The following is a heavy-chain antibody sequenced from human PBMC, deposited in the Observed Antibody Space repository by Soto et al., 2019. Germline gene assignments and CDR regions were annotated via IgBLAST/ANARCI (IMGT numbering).Heavy chain of an antibody. V-gene: IGHV4-34*01. Sequence: PSETLSLSCGVYGGSFSNYYWSWIRQPPGKGLEWIGEINHSGSTNYNPSFKSRVTISTDTSNNQVSLKLTSVTAADTAVYYCARGLYCTGSNCYDGNYFYMDVWGKGTTVTVSS. CDR2: INHSGST. D-gene: IGHD2-15*01. CDR3: ARGLYCTGSNCYDGNYFYMDV. J-gene: IGHJ6*03. CDR1: GGSFSNYY.